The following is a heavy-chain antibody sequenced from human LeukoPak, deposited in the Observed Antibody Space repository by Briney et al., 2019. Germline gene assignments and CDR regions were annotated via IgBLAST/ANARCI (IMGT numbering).Heavy chain of an antibody. CDR1: GYTFTSDY. Sequence: ASVKVSCKXSGYTFTSDYMHWVRQAPGQGLEWMGIINPSGGSTSYSQKFQGRVTMTRDTSTSTVYMELSSLRSEDTAVYYCARARDVDTAMVTGFDYWGQGTLVTVSS. J-gene: IGHJ4*02. D-gene: IGHD5-18*01. V-gene: IGHV1-46*01. CDR2: INPSGGST. CDR3: ARARDVDTAMVTGFDY.